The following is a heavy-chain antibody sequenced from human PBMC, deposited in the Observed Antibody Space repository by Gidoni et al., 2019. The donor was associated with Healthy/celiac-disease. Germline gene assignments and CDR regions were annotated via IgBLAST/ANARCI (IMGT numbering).Heavy chain of an antibody. CDR1: GFTFSNAW. Sequence: EVQLVESGGGLVKPGGSLRLSCAASGFTFSNAWLSLVRQAPGKGLEWVGRIKSKTDGGTTDYAAPVKGRFTISRDDSKNTLYLQMNSLKTEDTAVYYCTTRIQLWETYYYDSSGYSYFDYWGQGTLVTVSS. CDR3: TTRIQLWETYYYDSSGYSYFDY. D-gene: IGHD3-22*01. CDR2: IKSKTDGGTT. J-gene: IGHJ4*02. V-gene: IGHV3-15*01.